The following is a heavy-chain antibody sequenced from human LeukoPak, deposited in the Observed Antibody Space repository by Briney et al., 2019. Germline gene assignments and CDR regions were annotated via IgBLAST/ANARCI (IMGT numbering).Heavy chain of an antibody. D-gene: IGHD5-24*01. Sequence: PGGSLRLSCAASGFPFDDYGMSWVRQAPGKGLEWVSGINWNGGSTGYADSVKGRFTISRDNAKNSLYLQMNSLRAEDTALYHCARVSSPEMPYYYYYMDVWGKGTTVTVSS. V-gene: IGHV3-20*01. J-gene: IGHJ6*03. CDR2: INWNGGST. CDR3: ARVSSPEMPYYYYYMDV. CDR1: GFPFDDYG.